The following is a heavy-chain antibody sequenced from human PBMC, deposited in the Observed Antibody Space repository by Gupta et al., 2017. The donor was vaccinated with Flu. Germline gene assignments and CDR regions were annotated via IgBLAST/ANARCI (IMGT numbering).Heavy chain of an antibody. CDR1: TFDDYA. V-gene: IGHV3-9*01. Sequence: TFDDYAMHWVRQAPGKGLEWVSSISWNSGTIAYADSVKGRFTISRDNAKNSLYLQMNSLRAEDTALYFCAKDSLSSSWALFAYWGQGTLVT. CDR3: AKDSLSSSWALFAY. J-gene: IGHJ4*02. CDR2: ISWNSGTI. D-gene: IGHD6-13*01.